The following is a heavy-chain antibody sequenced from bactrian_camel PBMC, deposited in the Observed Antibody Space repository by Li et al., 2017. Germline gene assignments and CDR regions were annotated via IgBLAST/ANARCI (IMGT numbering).Heavy chain of an antibody. V-gene: IGHV3S40*01. Sequence: VQLVESGGGLVQPGGSLRLSCVGSGYTFSSFPMTWVRQAPGKGLEWVSLISSGGGSTLYADSVKGRFTSSRDNAKNTVYLQMNSLKSEDTALYYCATQVERSYTDFGYWGQGTQVTVS. CDR3: ATQVERSYTDFGY. D-gene: IGHD3*01. CDR2: ISSGGGST. CDR1: GYTFSSFP. J-gene: IGHJ6*01.